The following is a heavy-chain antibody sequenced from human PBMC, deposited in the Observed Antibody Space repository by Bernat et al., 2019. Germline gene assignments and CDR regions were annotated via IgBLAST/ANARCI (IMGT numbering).Heavy chain of an antibody. CDR3: ARVYCSGGSCYFDAFDI. CDR2: ISAYNGNT. CDR1: GYTFTSYG. V-gene: IGHV1-18*04. Sequence: QVQLVQSGAEVKKPGASVKVSCKASGYTFTSYGISWVRQAPGQGLEWMGWISAYNGNTNYAQKLQGRVTMTTDTSTSTAYMELRSLRSDDTAMYYCARVYCSGGSCYFDAFDIWGQGTMVTVSS. J-gene: IGHJ3*02. D-gene: IGHD2-15*01.